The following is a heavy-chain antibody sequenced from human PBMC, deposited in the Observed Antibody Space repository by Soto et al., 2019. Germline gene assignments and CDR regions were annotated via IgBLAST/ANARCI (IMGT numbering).Heavy chain of an antibody. V-gene: IGHV3-33*01. CDR1: GFTFSSYG. Sequence: QVHLVESGGGVVQPGRSLRLSCAASGFTFSSYGMHWVRQAPGKGLEWVAVIWYDGSNKYYADSVKGRFTSSRDNSKNTLDLQMNSLRGEDTAVYYCARADSSGVAFDYWGQGTLGTVSS. J-gene: IGHJ4*02. CDR2: IWYDGSNK. D-gene: IGHD6-19*01. CDR3: ARADSSGVAFDY.